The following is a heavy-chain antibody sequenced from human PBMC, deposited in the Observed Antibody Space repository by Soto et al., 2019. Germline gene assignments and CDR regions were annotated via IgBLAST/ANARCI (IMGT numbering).Heavy chain of an antibody. V-gene: IGHV4-4*02. CDR1: GGXISSSNW. CDR2: IYHSGST. Sequence: SETLXLTCAVSGGXISSSNWWSWVRQPPGKGLEWIGEIYHSGSTNYNPSLKSRVTISVDKSKSQFSLKLSSVTAADTAVYYYARARDSSRYKDYWGQGTLVTVSS. D-gene: IGHD3-22*01. CDR3: ARARDSSRYKDY. J-gene: IGHJ4*02.